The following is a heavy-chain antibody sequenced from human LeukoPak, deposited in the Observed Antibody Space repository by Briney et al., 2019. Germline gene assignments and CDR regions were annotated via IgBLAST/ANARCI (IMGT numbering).Heavy chain of an antibody. CDR1: GFTFSSYG. Sequence: PGGTLRLSCAASGFTFSSYGMSWVRQPPGKGLEWVSSIFPSGGEIHYADSVRGRFTISRDNSKSTLSLQMNSLRAEDTAIYYCAKDFEYYDTTHWGQGILVTVSS. D-gene: IGHD3-22*01. J-gene: IGHJ4*02. V-gene: IGHV3-23*01. CDR2: IFPSGGEI. CDR3: AKDFEYYDTTH.